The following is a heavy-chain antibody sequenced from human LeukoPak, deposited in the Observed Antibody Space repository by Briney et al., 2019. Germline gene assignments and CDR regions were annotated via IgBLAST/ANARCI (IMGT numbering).Heavy chain of an antibody. V-gene: IGHV4-34*01. Sequence: PSETLSLTCAVYGGSFSGYYWSWIRQPPGKGLEWIGEINHSGSTNYNPSLKSRVTISVDTSKNQFSLKLSSVTAADTAVYYCASRCYYDSSGFRPGDYWGQGTLVTVSS. CDR1: GGSFSGYY. CDR2: INHSGST. D-gene: IGHD3-22*01. CDR3: ASRCYYDSSGFRPGDY. J-gene: IGHJ4*02.